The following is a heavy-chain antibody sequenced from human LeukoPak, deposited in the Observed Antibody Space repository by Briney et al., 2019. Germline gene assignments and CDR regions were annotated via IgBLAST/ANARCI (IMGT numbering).Heavy chain of an antibody. CDR1: GYTFTSYG. CDR3: ARDQAHIVVVPAANGLDV. V-gene: IGHV1-18*01. J-gene: IGHJ6*04. CDR2: ISAYNGNT. Sequence: ASVKVSCKASGYTFTSYGISWVRQAPGQGLGWRGWISAYNGNTNYAQKLQGRVTMTTDTSTSTAYMELRSLRSDDTAVYYCARDQAHIVVVPAANGLDVWGKGTTVTVSS. D-gene: IGHD2-2*01.